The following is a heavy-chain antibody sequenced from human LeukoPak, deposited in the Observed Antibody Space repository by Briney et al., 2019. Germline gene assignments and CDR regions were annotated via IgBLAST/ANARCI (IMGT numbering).Heavy chain of an antibody. CDR3: AKSRTVGAISPGDY. CDR2: IDEGGDSA. CDR1: GFTFSSYI. Sequence: GGSLRLSCAASGFTFSSYIMTWVRQAPGKGLEWVSGIDEGGDSAYYADSVKGRFTFSRDNSKNTLHLQMNSLRAEDTAVYYCAKSRTVGAISPGDYWGQGTLVTVSS. D-gene: IGHD1-26*01. V-gene: IGHV3-23*01. J-gene: IGHJ4*02.